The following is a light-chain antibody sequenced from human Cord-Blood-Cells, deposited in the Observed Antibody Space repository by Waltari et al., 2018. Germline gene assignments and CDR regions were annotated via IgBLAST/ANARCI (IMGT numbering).Light chain of an antibody. Sequence: QSALTQPASVSGSPGPSITIPCTGTSSDVGGYNYVSRYQQPPGKAPKHLIYAVIKRPSGVSNRFSGSKSGNTASPTISGLRAEDEADYYCSSYTSSSTPVVFGGGTKLTVL. J-gene: IGLJ2*01. CDR1: SSDVGGYNY. CDR3: SSYTSSSTPVV. CDR2: AVI. V-gene: IGLV2-14*01.